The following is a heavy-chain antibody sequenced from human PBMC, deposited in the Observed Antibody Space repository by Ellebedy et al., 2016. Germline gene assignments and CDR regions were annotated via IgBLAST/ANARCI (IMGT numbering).Heavy chain of an antibody. V-gene: IGHV3-23*01. D-gene: IGHD4-17*01. CDR2: ISAGSDTT. CDR1: GLNFNTFF. Sequence: GESLKISXTASGLNFNTFFMSWVRQAPGKGLEWVSTISAGSDTTRLADSVKGRFTISRDSSKNSVYRRMNNLRVEDTAVYYCRQGHYADLWGQGTLVIVSS. CDR3: RQGHYADL. J-gene: IGHJ4*02.